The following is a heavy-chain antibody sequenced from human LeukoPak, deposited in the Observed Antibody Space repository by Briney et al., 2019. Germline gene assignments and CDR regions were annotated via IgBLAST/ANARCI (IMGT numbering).Heavy chain of an antibody. CDR1: GFIFSRYG. Sequence: GGSLRLSCAASGFIFSRYGMHWVRQAPGKGLEWVAFIRYDGSNKYYADSVKGRFTISRDNSKNTLYLQMNSLRAEDTAVYYCAKGPIYDILTGWRKTHNAFDIWGQGTMVTVSS. D-gene: IGHD3-9*01. CDR3: AKGPIYDILTGWRKTHNAFDI. CDR2: IRYDGSNK. J-gene: IGHJ3*02. V-gene: IGHV3-30*02.